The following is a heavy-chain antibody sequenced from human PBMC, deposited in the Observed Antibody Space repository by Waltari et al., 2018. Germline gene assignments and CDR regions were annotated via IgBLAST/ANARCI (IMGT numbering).Heavy chain of an antibody. Sequence: EVQLVQSGAAVNKHGESLKISCQASGYSFNTYFIGWVRQIPGRGLQWMGIICPDDSNAGDNPSFQGQSTLSVDKSIRTAYLQWSSLKASDTAVYYGARRDRVTNFDFWGQGTPVTVSS. J-gene: IGHJ4*02. D-gene: IGHD2-21*02. V-gene: IGHV5-51*01. CDR3: ARRDRVTNFDF. CDR2: ICPDDSNA. CDR1: GYSFNTYF.